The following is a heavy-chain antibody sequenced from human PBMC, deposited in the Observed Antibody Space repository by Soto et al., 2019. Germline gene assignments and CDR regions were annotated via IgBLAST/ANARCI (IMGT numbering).Heavy chain of an antibody. Sequence: QVQLVQSGAEVKRPGSSVKVSCKASGGTFSTYVFSWVRQAPGQGLHWMGQIIPVFGTADYAQKFQGRVTITADESTSTAYLELSSLRSEDTAVYYCARGDYYGSATSDYYFDFWGQGPLVTVSS. V-gene: IGHV1-69*01. CDR3: ARGDYYGSATSDYYFDF. CDR2: IIPVFGTA. CDR1: GGTFSTYV. D-gene: IGHD3-10*01. J-gene: IGHJ4*02.